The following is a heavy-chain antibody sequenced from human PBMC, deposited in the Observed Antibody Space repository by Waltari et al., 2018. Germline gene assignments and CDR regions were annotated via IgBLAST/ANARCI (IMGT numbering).Heavy chain of an antibody. CDR1: GGTFSSYA. J-gene: IGHJ4*02. D-gene: IGHD2-2*01. CDR2: TSPIFGTA. CDR3: ARDDCSSTSCYNTGSFDY. V-gene: IGHV1-69*01. Sequence: QVQLVQSGAEVKKPGSSVKVSCKASGGTFSSYAISWVRQAPGQGLEWMGGTSPIFGTANYAQKFQGKVTITADESTSTAYMELSSLRSEDTAVYYCARDDCSSTSCYNTGSFDYWGQGTLVTVSS.